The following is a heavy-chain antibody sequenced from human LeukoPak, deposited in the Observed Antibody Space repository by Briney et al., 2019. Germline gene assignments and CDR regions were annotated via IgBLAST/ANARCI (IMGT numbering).Heavy chain of an antibody. Sequence: PGGSLRLSCAASGFTFSSYAMSWVRQAPGRGLEWVSAISGSGGSTYYADSVKGRFTISRDNSKNTLYLQMNSLRADDTAVYHCARGVGITIFGPPLWINYYMDVWGKGTTVTVSS. CDR1: GFTFSSYA. J-gene: IGHJ6*03. CDR3: ARGVGITIFGPPLWINYYMDV. D-gene: IGHD3-3*01. CDR2: ISGSGGST. V-gene: IGHV3-23*01.